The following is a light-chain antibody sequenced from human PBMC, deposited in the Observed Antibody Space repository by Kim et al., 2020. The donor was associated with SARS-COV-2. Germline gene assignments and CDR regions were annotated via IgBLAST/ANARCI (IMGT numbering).Light chain of an antibody. Sequence: VSPGQTASITCSGDKLGDKYACWYQQKPGQSPVLVIYQDSKRPSGIPERFSGSNSGNTATLTISGTQAMDEADYYCQAWDSSRWVFGGGTQLTVL. V-gene: IGLV3-1*01. CDR1: KLGDKY. J-gene: IGLJ3*02. CDR3: QAWDSSRWV. CDR2: QDS.